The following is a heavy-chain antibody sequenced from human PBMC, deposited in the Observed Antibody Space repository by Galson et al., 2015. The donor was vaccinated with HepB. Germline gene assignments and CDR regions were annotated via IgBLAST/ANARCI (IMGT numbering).Heavy chain of an antibody. Sequence: LSLTCTVSGGSISSYYWSWIRQPPGKGLEWIGYIYYSGSTNYNPSLKSRVTISVDTSKNQFSLKLSSVTAADTAVYYCARGPGLAAGQKTNFDYWGQGTLVTVSS. CDR2: IYYSGST. CDR1: GGSISSYY. J-gene: IGHJ4*02. CDR3: ARGPGLAAGQKTNFDY. D-gene: IGHD6-13*01. V-gene: IGHV4-59*01.